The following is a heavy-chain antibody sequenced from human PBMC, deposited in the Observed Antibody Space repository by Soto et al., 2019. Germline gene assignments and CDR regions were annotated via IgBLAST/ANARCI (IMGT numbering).Heavy chain of an antibody. CDR1: GGSISSSSYY. CDR3: ARQTIDDYNPGHLQH. Sequence: QLQLQESVPGLVKPSETLSLTCTVSGGSISSSSYYWVWIRQPPGQGLEWIGSIYYSGSTYYNPSLKSSVTISVDTSKNQSSLKPSSVTAADTAVYYCARQTIDDYNPGHLQHWGQSTLVTVSS. CDR2: IYYSGST. V-gene: IGHV4-39*01. J-gene: IGHJ1*01. D-gene: IGHD4-4*01.